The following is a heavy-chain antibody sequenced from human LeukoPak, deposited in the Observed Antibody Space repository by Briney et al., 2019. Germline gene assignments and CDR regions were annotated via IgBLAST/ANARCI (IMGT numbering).Heavy chain of an antibody. J-gene: IGHJ5*02. V-gene: IGHV4-59*01. D-gene: IGHD1-26*01. CDR3: AREIVGAINWFDP. CDR1: VGSISSYY. Sequence: SETLSLTCTVSVGSISSYYWSWIRQPPGKGLEWIGYIYYSGSTNYNPSLKSRVTISVDTSKNQFSLKLSSVTAADTAVYYCAREIVGAINWFDPWGQGTLVTVSS. CDR2: IYYSGST.